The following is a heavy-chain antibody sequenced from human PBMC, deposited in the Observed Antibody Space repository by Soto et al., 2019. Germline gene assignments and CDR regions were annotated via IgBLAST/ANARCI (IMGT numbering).Heavy chain of an antibody. J-gene: IGHJ5*02. V-gene: IGHV4-31*11. CDR1: GASISSGDYY. CDR2: IYYSGST. Sequence: QVQLQESGPGLVKPSQTLSLTCAVSGASISSGDYYWSWIRQHPGKGLEWIGYIYYSGSTYYNPSXKSRGTISVXTXXXPXXLKLRSVTAADTAVYYCATIFDSIGYYYGNNWFDPWGQGTLVTVSS. D-gene: IGHD3-22*01. CDR3: ATIFDSIGYYYGNNWFDP.